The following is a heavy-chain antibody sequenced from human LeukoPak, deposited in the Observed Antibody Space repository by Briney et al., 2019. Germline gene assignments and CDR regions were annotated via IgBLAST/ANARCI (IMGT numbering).Heavy chain of an antibody. V-gene: IGHV3-21*01. J-gene: IGHJ4*02. CDR2: ISSSSSYI. D-gene: IGHD5-24*01. Sequence: GGSLRLSCAASGFTFSSYSMNWVRQAPGKGLEWVSSISSSSSYIYYADSVKGRFTISRDNAKNSLYLQMNSLRAEDTAVYYCAREASYLEMATPFDYWGQGTLVTVSS. CDR3: AREASYLEMATPFDY. CDR1: GFTFSSYS.